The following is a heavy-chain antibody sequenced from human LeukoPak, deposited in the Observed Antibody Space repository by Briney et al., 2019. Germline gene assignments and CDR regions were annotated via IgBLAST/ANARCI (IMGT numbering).Heavy chain of an antibody. CDR3: ASLPRGGDYVWGSCGSYCFDY. Sequence: SETLSLTCTVSDGSIRNYYWSWIRQPPWKGLEWIGSIYYSGSTYYNPSLKSRVTISVDTSKNQFSLKLSSVTAADTAVYYCASLPRGGDYVWGSCGSYCFDYWGQGTRVTVSS. D-gene: IGHD3-16*01. J-gene: IGHJ4*02. CDR1: DGSIRNYY. V-gene: IGHV4-59*05. CDR2: IYYSGST.